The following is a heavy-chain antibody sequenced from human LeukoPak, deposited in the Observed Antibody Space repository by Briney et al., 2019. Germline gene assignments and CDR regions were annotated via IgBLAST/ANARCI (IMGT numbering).Heavy chain of an antibody. CDR2: IYDSGYT. V-gene: IGHV4-59*01. Sequence: SETLSLTCTVSGGSITIYYWSWIRQSPGQGLEWIGFIYDSGYTNYNPSLKSRVTISEDTSKNQFSLNLSSVTAADTAIFYCARERGRPGYYDFWGQGILVTVSS. CDR1: GGSITIYY. J-gene: IGHJ4*02. CDR3: ARERGRPGYYDF.